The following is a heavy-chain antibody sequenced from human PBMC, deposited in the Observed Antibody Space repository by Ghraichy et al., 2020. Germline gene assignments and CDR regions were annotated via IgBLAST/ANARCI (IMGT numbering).Heavy chain of an antibody. D-gene: IGHD3-22*01. CDR3: ARQGWSLYDSTGYCAP. Sequence: GGSLRLSCAASGFTFSSYRMSWVRLAPGQGLEWVADINQVESEKYYVDSVKGRFTISRDNAKNSLHLQMHSLRADDTAVYYCARQGWSLYDSTGYCAPRGQGSLVTVSS. CDR1: GFTFSSYR. CDR2: INQVESEK. J-gene: IGHJ5*02. V-gene: IGHV3-7*03.